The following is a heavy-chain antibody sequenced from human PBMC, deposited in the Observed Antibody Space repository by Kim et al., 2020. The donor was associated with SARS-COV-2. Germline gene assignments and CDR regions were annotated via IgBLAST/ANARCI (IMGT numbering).Heavy chain of an antibody. CDR3: ATMVRGVAPFDI. V-gene: IGHV5-51*01. D-gene: IGHD3-10*01. J-gene: IGHJ3*02. Sequence: YSPSFQGQVTISADTSISTAYLQWSSLKASDTAMYYCATMVRGVAPFDIWGQGTMVTVSS.